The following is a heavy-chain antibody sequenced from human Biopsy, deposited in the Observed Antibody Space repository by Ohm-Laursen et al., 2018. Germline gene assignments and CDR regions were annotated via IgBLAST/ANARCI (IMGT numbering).Heavy chain of an antibody. D-gene: IGHD3-3*01. V-gene: IGHV1-69*04. CDR3: AADADGYYTEFDY. J-gene: IGHJ4*02. Sequence: SSVKVSCKVSGGPSSNYAFSWVRQAPGQGLEWVGRIVPILGHLNYAQRFQGRVSITADRSTTYVYMELSRLTSGDTAVYYCAADADGYYTEFDYWGPGTLVTVSS. CDR1: GGPSSNYA. CDR2: IVPILGHL.